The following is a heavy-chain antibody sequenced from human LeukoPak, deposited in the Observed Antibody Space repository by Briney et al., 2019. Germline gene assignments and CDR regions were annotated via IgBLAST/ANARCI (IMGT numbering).Heavy chain of an antibody. CDR2: INHSGST. CDR1: GGSFSGYY. CDR3: ARGPNYAFDI. Sequence: SETLSLTCAVYGGSFSGYYWSWIRQPPGKGLEWIGEINHSGSTNYNPSLKSRVTISVDTSKNQFSLKLSSVTAADTAVYYCARGPNYAFDIWGHGTMVPVSS. D-gene: IGHD5-24*01. J-gene: IGHJ3*02. V-gene: IGHV4-34*01.